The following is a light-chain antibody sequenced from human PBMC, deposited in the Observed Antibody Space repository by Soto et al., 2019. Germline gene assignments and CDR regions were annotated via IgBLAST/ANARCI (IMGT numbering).Light chain of an antibody. J-gene: IGKJ1*01. Sequence: ESVLTQSPGTLSLSPGERATLSCRASQSVSSSYLAWYQQRAGQAPRLLMYGASRRATGIPDRFSGSGSGRDFTLTIGTLEAEDFAVYYCQQFGGSHWTFGQGTKVEI. CDR2: GAS. CDR1: QSVSSSY. V-gene: IGKV3-20*01. CDR3: QQFGGSHWT.